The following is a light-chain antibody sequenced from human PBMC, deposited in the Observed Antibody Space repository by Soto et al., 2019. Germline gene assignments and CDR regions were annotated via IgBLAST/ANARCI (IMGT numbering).Light chain of an antibody. CDR1: QSVSSSY. Sequence: EIVLTQSPGTLSLSPGEIATLSCRASQSVSSSYLAWYQQKPGQAPRLLIYGASSRATGIPDRFSASGSGTDFTLTISRLEPEDFAVDYCQQYCSSLFTFGPGTKVDIK. CDR2: GAS. J-gene: IGKJ3*01. V-gene: IGKV3-20*01. CDR3: QQYCSSLFT.